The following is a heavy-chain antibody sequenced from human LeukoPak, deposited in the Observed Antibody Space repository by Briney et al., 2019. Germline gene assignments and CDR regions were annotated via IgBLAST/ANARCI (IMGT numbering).Heavy chain of an antibody. CDR3: ARRRYFDY. CDR1: GGSFSGYY. Sequence: SETLSLTCAVYGGSFSGYYWSWIRQPPGKGLEWIGQINHSGSTNYNPSLKSRVTISVDTSKNQLSLKLSSVTAADTAVYYCARRRYFDYWGQGTLVTVSS. J-gene: IGHJ4*02. CDR2: INHSGST. V-gene: IGHV4-34*01.